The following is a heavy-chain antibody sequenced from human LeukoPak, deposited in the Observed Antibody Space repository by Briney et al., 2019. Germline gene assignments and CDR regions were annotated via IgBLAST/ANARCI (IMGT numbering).Heavy chain of an antibody. D-gene: IGHD1-26*01. CDR1: GFTFSTYA. Sequence: GGSLRLSCAASGFTFSTYAMNWVRQAPGKGLEWVSSINSGSRYIYYADSVKGRFTISRDNAKNSMYLQMNSLRVEDTAVYYCVRDRGSYRPIDYWGQGTLVTVSS. V-gene: IGHV3-21*04. CDR2: INSGSRYI. CDR3: VRDRGSYRPIDY. J-gene: IGHJ4*02.